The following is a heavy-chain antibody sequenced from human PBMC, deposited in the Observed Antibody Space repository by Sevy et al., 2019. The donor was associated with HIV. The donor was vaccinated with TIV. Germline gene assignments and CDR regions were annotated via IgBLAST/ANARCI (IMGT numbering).Heavy chain of an antibody. CDR3: ASPGGYRYGSLLDY. Sequence: ASVKVSCKASGYTFTAYFIHWVRQAPGQGLEWMGWINPNSSDTNYAPKFQGRVTVTRDTSISTAYMELSRLRSDDTAVYYCASPGGYRYGSLLDYWGQGTLVTVSS. D-gene: IGHD5-18*01. V-gene: IGHV1-2*02. CDR2: INPNSSDT. J-gene: IGHJ4*02. CDR1: GYTFTAYF.